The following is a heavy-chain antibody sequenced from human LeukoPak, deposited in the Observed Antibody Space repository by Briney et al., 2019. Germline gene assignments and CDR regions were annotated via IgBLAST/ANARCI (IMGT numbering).Heavy chain of an antibody. CDR1: GGSISSYY. V-gene: IGHV4-59*06. CDR2: IYYSGST. D-gene: IGHD1-14*01. CDR3: ARAPDSNWFDP. Sequence: SETLSLTCTVSGGSISSYYWSWIRQHPGKGLEWIGYIYYSGSTYYNPSLKSRVTISVDTSKNQFSLKLSSVTAADTAVYYCARAPDSNWFDPWGQGTLVTVSS. J-gene: IGHJ5*02.